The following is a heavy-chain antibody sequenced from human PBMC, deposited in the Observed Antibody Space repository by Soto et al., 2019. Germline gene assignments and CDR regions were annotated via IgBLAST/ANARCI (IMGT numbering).Heavy chain of an antibody. J-gene: IGHJ5*01. V-gene: IGHV4-31*01. CDR1: GRPVSSGGYY. CDR3: VRDRALDSSGHWFDS. Sequence: SETLSLTCTVAGRPVSSGGYYWTWIRQFPGKGLEWIGYIYHIGSPSYNPSLKSLLSMSLDASKNQFSLNLTSVTAADTAIYYCVRDRALDSSGHWFDSWGQGTLVTVSS. D-gene: IGHD6-19*01. CDR2: IYHIGSP.